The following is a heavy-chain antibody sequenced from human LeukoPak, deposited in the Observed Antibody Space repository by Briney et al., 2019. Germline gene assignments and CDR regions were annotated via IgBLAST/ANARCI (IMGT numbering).Heavy chain of an antibody. V-gene: IGHV3-53*01. J-gene: IGHJ5*02. CDR1: GFTVSSNY. CDR3: ARETPHTPDCSSTSCGGAFDP. Sequence: GGSLRLSCAASGFTVSSNYMSWVRQAPGKGLEWVSVIYSGGSTYYADSVKGRFTISRDNSKNTLYLQMNSLRAEDTAVYYCARETPHTPDCSSTSCGGAFDPWGQGTLVTVSS. D-gene: IGHD2-2*01. CDR2: IYSGGST.